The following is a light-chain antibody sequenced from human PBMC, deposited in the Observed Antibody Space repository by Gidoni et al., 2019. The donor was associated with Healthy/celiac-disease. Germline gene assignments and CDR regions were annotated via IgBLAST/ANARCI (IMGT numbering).Light chain of an antibody. J-gene: IGLJ2*01. CDR3: QSYDSSLSVI. CDR2: GNS. CDR1: SSNIGAGYD. V-gene: IGLV1-40*01. Sequence: QSVLTQPPSASGAPGQRVTISCTGSSSNIGAGYDVHWYQLLPGTAPNLLIFGNSNRFPGVPDRFSGSKSGTSASLAITGLQAEDEADYYCQSYDSSLSVIFGGGTKLTVL.